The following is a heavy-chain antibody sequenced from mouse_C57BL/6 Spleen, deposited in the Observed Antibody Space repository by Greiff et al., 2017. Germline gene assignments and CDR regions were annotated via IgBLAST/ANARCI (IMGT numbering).Heavy chain of an antibody. V-gene: IGHV1-59*01. CDR2: IDPSYSYT. J-gene: IGHJ2*01. Sequence: QVQLLQPGAELVRPGTSVKLSCKASGYTFTSYWMHWVKQRPGQGLEWIGVIDPSYSYTNYNQQFNGKATLTVDTTSYTAFKQHSSLTSEDAAVYYCARKDDYFDYWGQGTTLTVSS. CDR1: GYTFTSYW. CDR3: ARKDDYFDY.